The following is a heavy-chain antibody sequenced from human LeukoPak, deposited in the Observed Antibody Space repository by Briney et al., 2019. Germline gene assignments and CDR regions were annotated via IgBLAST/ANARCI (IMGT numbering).Heavy chain of an antibody. D-gene: IGHD6-13*01. Sequence: SETLSLTCTVSGGSIRSYYWSWIRQPPGKGLEWIGYIYYDGSTNYNPSLKSRVTMSVDTSKNQFSLKLSSVTAADTAVYYCARAPGKYRAAADIWGQGTMVTVSS. J-gene: IGHJ3*02. V-gene: IGHV4-59*08. CDR1: GGSIRSYY. CDR3: ARAPGKYRAAADI. CDR2: IYYDGST.